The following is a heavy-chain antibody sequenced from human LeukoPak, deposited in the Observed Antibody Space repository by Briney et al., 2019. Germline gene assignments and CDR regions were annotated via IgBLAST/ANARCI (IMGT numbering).Heavy chain of an antibody. Sequence: SETLSLTCAVYGGSFSGYYWGWIRQPPGKGLEWIGEINHSGSTNYNPSLKSRVTISVDTSKNQFSLKLSSVTAADTAVYYCARGRMVRGVILKARNWFDPWGQGTLVTVSS. CDR3: ARGRMVRGVILKARNWFDP. CDR1: GGSFSGYY. D-gene: IGHD3-10*01. CDR2: INHSGST. J-gene: IGHJ5*02. V-gene: IGHV4-34*01.